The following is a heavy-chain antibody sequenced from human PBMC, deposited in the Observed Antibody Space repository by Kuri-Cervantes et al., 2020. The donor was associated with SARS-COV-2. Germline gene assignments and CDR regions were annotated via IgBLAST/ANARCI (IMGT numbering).Heavy chain of an antibody. D-gene: IGHD3-10*01. J-gene: IGHJ6*02. V-gene: IGHV4-59*01. CDR1: GGSFSGYY. Sequence: GSLRLSCAVYGGSFSGYYWSWIRQPPGKGLEWIGYIYSSGSTNYNPSLKSRVTISVDTSKNQFSLKLSSVTAADTAVYYCARDPQPYYYGSGSYYNYYGMDVWGQGTTVTVSS. CDR2: IYSSGST. CDR3: ARDPQPYYYGSGSYYNYYGMDV.